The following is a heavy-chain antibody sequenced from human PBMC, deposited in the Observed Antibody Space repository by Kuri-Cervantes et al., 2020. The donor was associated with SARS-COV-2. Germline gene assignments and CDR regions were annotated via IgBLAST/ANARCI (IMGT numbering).Heavy chain of an antibody. V-gene: IGHV4-34*01. CDR2: INHSGST. Sequence: SQTLSLTCAVYGGSFSGYYWSWIRQPPGKGLEWIGEINHSGSTNYNPSLKSRVTISVDTSKNQFSLKLSSVTAADTAVYYCARSESYAGGNPTEGWFDPWGQGTLVTVSS. J-gene: IGHJ5*02. CDR3: ARSESYAGGNPTEGWFDP. D-gene: IGHD4-23*01. CDR1: GGSFSGYY.